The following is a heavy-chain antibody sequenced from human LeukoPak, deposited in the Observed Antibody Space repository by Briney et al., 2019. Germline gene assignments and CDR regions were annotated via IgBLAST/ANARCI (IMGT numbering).Heavy chain of an antibody. V-gene: IGHV3-48*03. CDR2: ISSSGSTI. Sequence: QSGGSLRLSCAASGFTFSSYEMNWVRQAPGKGLEWVSYISSSGSTIYYADSVKGRFTISRDNAKNSLYLQMNSLRAEDTAVYYCAGDNIENGDLDYLDPWGQGTLVTVSS. D-gene: IGHD4-17*01. CDR3: AGDNIENGDLDYLDP. CDR1: GFTFSSYE. J-gene: IGHJ5*02.